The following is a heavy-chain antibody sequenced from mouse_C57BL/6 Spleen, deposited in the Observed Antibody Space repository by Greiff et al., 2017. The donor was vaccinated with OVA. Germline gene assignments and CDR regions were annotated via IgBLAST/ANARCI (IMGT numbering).Heavy chain of an antibody. V-gene: IGHV1-80*01. J-gene: IGHJ3*01. CDR2: IYPGDGDT. D-gene: IGHD2-4*01. Sequence: VQLQQSGAELVKPGASVKISCKASGYAFSSYWMNWVKQRPGKGLEWIGQIYPGDGDTNYNGKFKGKATLTADKSSSTAYMQLSSLTSEDSAVYFCARGDYDAAWCAYWGQGTLVTVSA. CDR3: ARGDYDAAWCAY. CDR1: GYAFSSYW.